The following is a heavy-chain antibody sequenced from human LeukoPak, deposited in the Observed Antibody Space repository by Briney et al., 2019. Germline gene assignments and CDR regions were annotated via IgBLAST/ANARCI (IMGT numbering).Heavy chain of an antibody. CDR3: ARTRGAGGNSGGRWYLDL. Sequence: PGGSLRLSCAASGFTFSTYWMSWVRQAPGKGLEYVSAISSHGGNTYYADSVKGRISISGDNSKNILFLQMDSLTTDDTAVYYCARTRGAGGNSGGRWYLDLWGRGTLVTVSS. CDR2: ISSHGGNT. D-gene: IGHD4-23*01. J-gene: IGHJ2*01. V-gene: IGHV3-64*02. CDR1: GFTFSTYW.